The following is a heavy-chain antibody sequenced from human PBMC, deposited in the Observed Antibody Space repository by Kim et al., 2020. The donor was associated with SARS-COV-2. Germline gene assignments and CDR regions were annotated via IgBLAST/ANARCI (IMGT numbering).Heavy chain of an antibody. CDR3: AKGNYERTTVITDAFDI. CDR1: EFTFRNYG. V-gene: IGHV3-30*18. Sequence: GGSLRLSCAASEFTFRNYGMHWVRQAPGKGLEWVAFLSYDGSNEYYIDSVKGRFTVSRDNSKDMLFLQMNSLRAEDTAVYYCAKGNYERTTVITDAFDIWGQGTMVTVSS. CDR2: LSYDGSNE. J-gene: IGHJ3*02. D-gene: IGHD4-4*01.